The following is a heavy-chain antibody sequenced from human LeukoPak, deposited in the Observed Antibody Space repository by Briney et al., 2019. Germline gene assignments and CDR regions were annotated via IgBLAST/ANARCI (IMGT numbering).Heavy chain of an antibody. CDR3: ARAIVGATVGAFDI. V-gene: IGHV3-74*01. D-gene: IGHD1-26*01. CDR2: INSDGSST. J-gene: IGHJ3*02. Sequence: PGGSLRLSCAASGFTFSSYWMHWVRQAPGKGLVWVSRINSDGSSTSYADSVEGRFTISRDNAKNTLYLQMNSLRAEDTALYHCARAIVGATVGAFDIWGQGTMVTVSS. CDR1: GFTFSSYW.